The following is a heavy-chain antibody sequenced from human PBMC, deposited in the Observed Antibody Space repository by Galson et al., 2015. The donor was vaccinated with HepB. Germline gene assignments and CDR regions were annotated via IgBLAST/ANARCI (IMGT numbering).Heavy chain of an antibody. CDR3: ARDWIPLASSDSSGYGAFDI. D-gene: IGHD3-22*01. V-gene: IGHV1-69*04. J-gene: IGHJ3*02. Sequence: SVKVSCKASGGTFSSSAISWVRQAPGQGLEWMGRIIPILGIANYAQKFQGRVTITADKSTSTAYMELSSLRSEDTAVYYCARDWIPLASSDSSGYGAFDIWGQGTMVTVSS. CDR2: IIPILGIA. CDR1: GGTFSSSA.